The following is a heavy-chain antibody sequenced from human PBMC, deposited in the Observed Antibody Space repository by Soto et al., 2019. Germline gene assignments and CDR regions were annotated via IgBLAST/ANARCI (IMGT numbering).Heavy chain of an antibody. J-gene: IGHJ4*02. CDR1: GYTFTSYG. CDR3: AREGYDILGWGSYSGY. D-gene: IGHD3-16*01. CDR2: ISAYNGNT. V-gene: IGHV1-18*01. Sequence: QVQLVQSGAEEKKPGASVKVSCKASGYTFTSYGISWVQQAPGQGLEWMGWISAYNGNTNYAQKLQGRVTMTTDTSTSTACMELRSLRSDDTAVYYCAREGYDILGWGSYSGYWRQGTLLTVSS.